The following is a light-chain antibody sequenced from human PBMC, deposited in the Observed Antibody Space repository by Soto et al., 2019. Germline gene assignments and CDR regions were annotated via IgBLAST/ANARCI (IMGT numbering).Light chain of an antibody. V-gene: IGKV1-12*01. CDR2: AAS. J-gene: IGKJ1*01. CDR1: QGIRSW. Sequence: DIQMTQSPSSVSASVGDRVTITCRASQGIRSWLAWYQQKPGKAPKLLIYAASSLQSGVPSRFSGSGSGTDFTLTNNSLQPENFATYYCQQANSFPPTFGQRTKVEIK. CDR3: QQANSFPPT.